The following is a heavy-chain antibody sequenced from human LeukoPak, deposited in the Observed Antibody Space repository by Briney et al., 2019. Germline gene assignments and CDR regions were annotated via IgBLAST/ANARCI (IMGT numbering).Heavy chain of an antibody. Sequence: SVTVSCTASGGTFSSYAISWVRQAPGQGLEWMGGIIPIFGTANYAQKFQGRVTITADESTSTAYMELSSLRSEDTAVYYCARQGPTSYHDAFDIWGQGTMVTVSS. CDR1: GGTFSSYA. CDR3: ARQGPTSYHDAFDI. D-gene: IGHD1-14*01. J-gene: IGHJ3*02. CDR2: IIPIFGTA. V-gene: IGHV1-69*01.